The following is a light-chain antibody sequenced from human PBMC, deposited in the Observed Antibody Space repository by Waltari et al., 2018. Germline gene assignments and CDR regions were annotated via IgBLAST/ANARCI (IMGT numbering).Light chain of an antibody. CDR1: SGPIPTPYH. J-gene: IGLJ3*02. CDR3: VLSMGSGIWM. CDR2: DTN. Sequence: QTVVPQEPPLSVSPGGTVPLTSVSGSGPIPTPYHPSWYPQAPGPAPRTLIFDTNTRSSGVPDRFSGSILDNKAALTITGAQADDECDYYCVLSMGSGIWMFGGGTKLTVL. V-gene: IGLV8-61*01.